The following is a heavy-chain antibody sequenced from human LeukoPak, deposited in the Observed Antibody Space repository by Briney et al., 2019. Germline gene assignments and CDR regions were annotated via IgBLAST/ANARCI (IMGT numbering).Heavy chain of an antibody. Sequence: GASVKVSCKASGYTFTSYYMHWVRQAPGQGLEWMGIINPSGGSTSYAQKFQSRVTMTRDTSISTAYMELTRLRSDDTAVYYCASPKQWRNVFDIWGQGTMVTVSS. CDR2: INPSGGST. CDR3: ASPKQWRNVFDI. CDR1: GYTFTSYY. J-gene: IGHJ3*02. D-gene: IGHD6-19*01. V-gene: IGHV1-46*01.